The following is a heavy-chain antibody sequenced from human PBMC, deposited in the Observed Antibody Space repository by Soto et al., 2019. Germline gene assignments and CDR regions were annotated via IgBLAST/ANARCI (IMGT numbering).Heavy chain of an antibody. V-gene: IGHV4-34*01. J-gene: IGHJ6*02. CDR2: INHSGST. CDR1: GGSFSGYY. D-gene: IGHD3-16*01. CDR3: ASGYGGIYYYYGMDA. Sequence: SETLSLTCAVYGGSFSGYYWSWIRQPPGKGLEWIGEINHSGSTNYNPSLKSRVTISVDTSKNQFSLKLSSVTAADTAVYYCASGYGGIYYYYGMDAWGQGTTVTVS.